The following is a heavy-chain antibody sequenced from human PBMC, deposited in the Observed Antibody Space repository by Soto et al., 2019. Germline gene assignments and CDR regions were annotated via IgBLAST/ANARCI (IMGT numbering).Heavy chain of an antibody. Sequence: GGSLRLSCAASGFTFSSYDMHWVRQATGKGLEWVSAIGTAGDTYYPGSVKGRFTISRENAKNSLYLQMNSLRAEDTAVYYCARGFEYYDFWSGFRTPTVYLYYFDYWGQGTLVTVSS. V-gene: IGHV3-13*01. CDR1: GFTFSSYD. CDR2: IGTAGDT. J-gene: IGHJ4*02. D-gene: IGHD3-3*01. CDR3: ARGFEYYDFWSGFRTPTVYLYYFDY.